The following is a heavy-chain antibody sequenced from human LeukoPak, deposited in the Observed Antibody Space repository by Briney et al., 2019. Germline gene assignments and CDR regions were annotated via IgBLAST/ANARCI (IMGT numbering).Heavy chain of an antibody. CDR1: GGSISSGGYY. J-gene: IGHJ4*02. CDR2: IYYSGST. D-gene: IGHD5-12*01. CDR3: AGRIVATINDVGGNHDY. V-gene: IGHV4-31*03. Sequence: SETLSLTCTVSGGSISSGGYYWSWIRQHPGKGLEWIGYIYYSGSTYYNPSLKSRVTISVDTSKNQFSLKLSSVTAADTAVYYCAGRIVATINDVGGNHDYWGQGTLVTVSS.